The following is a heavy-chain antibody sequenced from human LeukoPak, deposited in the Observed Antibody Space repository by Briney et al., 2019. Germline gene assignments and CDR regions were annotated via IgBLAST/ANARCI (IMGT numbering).Heavy chain of an antibody. D-gene: IGHD5-18*01. CDR2: ISYSGTT. V-gene: IGHV4-39*07. Sequence: SETLSLTCTVSGDSMTSSRYYWNWIRQSPMKGLEWVGGISYSGTTYYNPSLKSRLTISIDTSKNQFSLKLSSVTAADTAVYYCARVDTAMVFDYWGQGTLVTVSS. CDR1: GDSMTSSRYY. CDR3: ARVDTAMVFDY. J-gene: IGHJ4*02.